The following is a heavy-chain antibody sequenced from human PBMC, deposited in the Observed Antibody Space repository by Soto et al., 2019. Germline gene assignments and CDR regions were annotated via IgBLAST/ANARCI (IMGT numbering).Heavy chain of an antibody. D-gene: IGHD4-17*01. CDR1: GGSISSGGYS. J-gene: IGHJ6*02. CDR3: ARAHYGDYGYGMDV. CDR2: IYHSGST. Sequence: QLHLQESGSGRVKPSQTLSLTCAVSGGSISSGGYSWSWIRQPPGKGLEWIGYIYHSGSTYYNPSLKSRVTISVDRSKNQFSLKLSSVTAADTAVYYCARAHYGDYGYGMDVWGQGTTVTVSS. V-gene: IGHV4-30-2*01.